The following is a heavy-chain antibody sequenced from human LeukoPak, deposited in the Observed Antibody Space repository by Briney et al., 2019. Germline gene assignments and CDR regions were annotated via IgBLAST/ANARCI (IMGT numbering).Heavy chain of an antibody. CDR3: ARSPMSIAARPGGIDY. Sequence: GGSLRLACAASGFTFSSYWMSWVRQAPGKGLEWVANIKQDGSEKYYVDSVKGRFTTSRDNAKNSLYLQMNSLRAEDTAVYYCARSPMSIAARPGGIDYWGQGTLVTVSS. J-gene: IGHJ4*02. CDR1: GFTFSSYW. V-gene: IGHV3-7*01. D-gene: IGHD6-6*01. CDR2: IKQDGSEK.